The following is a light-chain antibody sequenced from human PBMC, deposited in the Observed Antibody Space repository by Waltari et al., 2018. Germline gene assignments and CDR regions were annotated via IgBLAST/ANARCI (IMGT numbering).Light chain of an antibody. J-gene: IGKJ4*01. Sequence: EIVMTQSPATLSVSPGERATLSCRASQTISSHLARYQQKPGQAPRLLIYGASTRATDIPTRFSGSGSGTEFTLTINTMQSEDVAVYYCQQYHNWPPLTFGGGTQVEIK. CDR2: GAS. CDR1: QTISSH. V-gene: IGKV3-15*01. CDR3: QQYHNWPPLT.